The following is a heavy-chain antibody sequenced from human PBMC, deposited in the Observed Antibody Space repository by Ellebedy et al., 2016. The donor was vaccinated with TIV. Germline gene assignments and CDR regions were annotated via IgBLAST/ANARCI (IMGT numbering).Heavy chain of an antibody. CDR3: ARGDQRGEWELLEFDY. Sequence: ASVKVSCXASGYTFSSHDINWVRQATGQGLEWMGWISGDNGNTNYAQKLQVRVTMTTDTSTNTAYMELRSLRSDDTAVYYCARGDQRGEWELLEFDYWGQGTLVTVSS. CDR2: ISGDNGNT. CDR1: GYTFSSHD. D-gene: IGHD1-26*01. J-gene: IGHJ4*02. V-gene: IGHV1-18*01.